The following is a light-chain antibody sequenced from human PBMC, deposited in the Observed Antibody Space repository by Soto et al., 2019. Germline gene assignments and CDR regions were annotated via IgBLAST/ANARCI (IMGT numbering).Light chain of an antibody. Sequence: DIQMTQSPSSLSTSVGDRVTITCRASQYINNYLNWYQQKPGKAPKLLIYKASSLESGVPSRFSGSGSGTEFTLTISSLQPDDFATYYCQQYNSYSGMYTFGQGTKLEIK. CDR3: QQYNSYSGMYT. J-gene: IGKJ2*01. V-gene: IGKV1-5*03. CDR2: KAS. CDR1: QYINNY.